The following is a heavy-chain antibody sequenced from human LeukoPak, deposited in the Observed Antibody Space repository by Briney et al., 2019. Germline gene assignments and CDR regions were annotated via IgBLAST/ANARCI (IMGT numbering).Heavy chain of an antibody. Sequence: ASVKVSCKASGYTFTSYDINWVRQATGQGLEWMGWMNPNSGNTGYAQKFQGRVTMTRNTSISTAYMELSSLRSEDTAVYYCARVRSTVVPRDYYGMDVWGQGTTVTVSS. V-gene: IGHV1-8*01. J-gene: IGHJ6*02. CDR1: GYTFTSYD. CDR3: ARVRSTVVPRDYYGMDV. CDR2: MNPNSGNT. D-gene: IGHD4-23*01.